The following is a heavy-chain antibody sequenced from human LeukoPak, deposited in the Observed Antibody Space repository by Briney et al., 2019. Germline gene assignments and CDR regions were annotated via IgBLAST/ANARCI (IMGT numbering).Heavy chain of an antibody. J-gene: IGHJ5*02. D-gene: IGHD3-10*01. V-gene: IGHV4-39*01. CDR2: IYYSGST. Sequence: SETLSLTSTVSGGSISSSSYYWGWIRQPPGKGLEWIGSIYYSGSTYYNPSLKSRVTISVDTSKNQFSLKLSSVTAADTAVYYCASRTLLWFGGGFDPWGQGTLVTVSS. CDR1: GGSISSSSYY. CDR3: ASRTLLWFGGGFDP.